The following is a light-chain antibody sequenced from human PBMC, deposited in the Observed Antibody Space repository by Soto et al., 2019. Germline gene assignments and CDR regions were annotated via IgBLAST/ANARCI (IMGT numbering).Light chain of an antibody. J-gene: IGKJ4*01. Sequence: DIVLTQSPGTLSLSPRERAALSCRASQSVSSSYLAWYQQKPGQAPRLLIYGASSRATGIADRFSGSGSGTDFTLTISRLEPEDFAVYYCQVYDRSPLFGGGTKVDIK. V-gene: IGKV3-20*01. CDR1: QSVSSSY. CDR2: GAS. CDR3: QVYDRSPL.